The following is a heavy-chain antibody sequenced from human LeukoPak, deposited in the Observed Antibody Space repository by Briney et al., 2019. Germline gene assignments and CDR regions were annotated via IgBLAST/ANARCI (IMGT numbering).Heavy chain of an antibody. CDR3: ARDRPYYDKGDMDV. V-gene: IGHV3-53*01. CDR2: LYTDGTT. D-gene: IGHD3-22*01. CDR1: GFSVSSHY. J-gene: IGHJ6*02. Sequence: GGSLRLSCAASGFSVSSHYMSWVRQAPGKGLEWVSILYTDGTTYYADSVRGRFTISRDSSTNTLYLQMSSLRADDTAVYFCARDRPYYDKGDMDVWGQGTMVTVSS.